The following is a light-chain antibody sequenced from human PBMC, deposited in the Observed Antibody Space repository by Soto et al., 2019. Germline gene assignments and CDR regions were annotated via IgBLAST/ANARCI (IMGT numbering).Light chain of an antibody. V-gene: IGKV3-11*01. CDR2: AAS. CDR3: QLRCDWPPWP. CDR1: HSISRS. Sequence: EIVLTQSPATLSLSPGERATLSCRASHSISRSLACYQQKPCQSPMLLIYAASRRATGIPARFRGSGSVTDFTLTISTLEPDYFAVYSCQLRCDWPPWPFGQGTKVESK. J-gene: IGKJ1*01.